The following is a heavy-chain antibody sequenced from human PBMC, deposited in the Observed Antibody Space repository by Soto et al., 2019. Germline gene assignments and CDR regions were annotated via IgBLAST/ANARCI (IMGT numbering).Heavy chain of an antibody. CDR2: IYHSGST. V-gene: IGHV4-30-2*01. J-gene: IGHJ5*02. CDR1: GGSIGSGGYS. Sequence: SETLSLTCAVSGGSIGSGGYSWSWIRHPPGKGLEWIGYIYHSGSTNYNPSLKSRVTISVDTSKNQFSLKLSSVTAADTAVYYCARGKNWFDPWGQGTLVTVSS. CDR3: ARGKNWFDP.